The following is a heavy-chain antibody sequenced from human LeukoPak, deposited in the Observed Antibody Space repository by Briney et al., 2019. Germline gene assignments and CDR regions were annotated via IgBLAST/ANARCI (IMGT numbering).Heavy chain of an antibody. D-gene: IGHD2-8*01. J-gene: IGHJ4*02. CDR1: GFPSSDFS. Sequence: PGGSLRLSCATSGFPSSDFSMSWVRQAPGKGLEWISTTNSGGSSSDYAESVKGRFTISRDNSKNTLYLQMSSLRVEDTAMYYCAKQSYARSLGEGGPGTLVTVSS. V-gene: IGHV3-23*01. CDR3: AKQSYARSLGE. CDR2: TNSGGSSS.